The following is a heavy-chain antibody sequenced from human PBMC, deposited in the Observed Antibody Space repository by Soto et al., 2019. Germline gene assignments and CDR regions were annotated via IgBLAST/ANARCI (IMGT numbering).Heavy chain of an antibody. CDR1: GFFFSDYG. CDR2: MSYDGTNK. D-gene: IGHD3-16*01. V-gene: IGHV3-30*18. CDR3: SKDAGGTTPHGPSLGAWYFYYGMDV. Sequence: GESLRLTCKGSGFFFSDYGIHWVRQAQGKGLEWVSVMSYDGTNKYYGDSAKGRFTIARDNYRNTLYLEMNSLSEEDTAVYYCSKDAGGTTPHGPSLGAWYFYYGMDVWGPGTTVTVSS. J-gene: IGHJ6*02.